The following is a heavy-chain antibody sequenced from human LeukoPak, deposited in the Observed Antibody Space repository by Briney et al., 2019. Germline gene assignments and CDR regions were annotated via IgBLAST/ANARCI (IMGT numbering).Heavy chain of an antibody. V-gene: IGHV3-30*18. J-gene: IGHJ4*02. CDR3: AKVGRGAIEAD. CDR1: GFTFSDFG. D-gene: IGHD3-10*01. Sequence: GGSLRLSCAGSGFTFSDFGMHWVRQAPGKELQWLAMISSDGNIKVSLDSVKGRFTTSRENSKNTLYLEMTRLSVEDTAVYYCAKVGRGAIEADWGQGTLVIVSS. CDR2: ISSDGNIK.